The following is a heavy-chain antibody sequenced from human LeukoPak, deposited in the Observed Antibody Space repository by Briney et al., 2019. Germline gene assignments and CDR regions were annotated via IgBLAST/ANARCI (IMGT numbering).Heavy chain of an antibody. D-gene: IGHD6-13*01. Sequence: GGSLRLSCAASGFTFSSYWMSWVRQAPGKGLEWVANIKQDGSEEYYVDSVKGRFTISRDNAKNSLYLQMNSLRAEDTAVYYCARAPVTAASGPGGYWGQGPLVTVPS. CDR2: IKQDGSEE. CDR3: ARAPVTAASGPGGY. CDR1: GFTFSSYW. J-gene: IGHJ4*02. V-gene: IGHV3-7*01.